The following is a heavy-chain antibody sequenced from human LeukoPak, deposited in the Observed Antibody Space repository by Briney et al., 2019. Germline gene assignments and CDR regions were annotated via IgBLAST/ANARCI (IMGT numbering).Heavy chain of an antibody. CDR3: ARTPSGDYYTTFDY. CDR2: TFTNGST. D-gene: IGHD3-10*01. CDR1: GDSTSSGGYY. J-gene: IGHJ4*02. Sequence: SQTLSLTCTVSGDSTSSGGYYWSWIRQPAGKGLEWIGRTFTNGSTNYKPSLKSRVTISVDTSKKQFSLKLSSVPAADTAVYFCARTPSGDYYTTFDYWGQGTLVTVSS. V-gene: IGHV4-61*02.